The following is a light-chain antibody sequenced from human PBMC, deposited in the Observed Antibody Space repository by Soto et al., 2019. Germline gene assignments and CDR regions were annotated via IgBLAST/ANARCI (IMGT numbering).Light chain of an antibody. CDR2: GND. CDR3: QSYDSSLSRFV. CDR1: SSNIGAGYD. V-gene: IGLV1-40*01. J-gene: IGLJ1*01. Sequence: QSVLTQSPSVSGAPGQRVTISCAGHSSNIGAGYDVHWYKQLPGTAPKILIYGNDNRPLGVPDRFSGSKSGTSGSLVISGLQAEDEADYYCQSYDSSLSRFVFGSGTKVTVL.